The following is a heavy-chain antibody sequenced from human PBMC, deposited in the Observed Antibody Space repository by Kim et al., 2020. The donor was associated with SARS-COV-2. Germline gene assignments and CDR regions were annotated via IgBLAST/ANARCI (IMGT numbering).Heavy chain of an antibody. CDR3: ARVSSSGWYGASDLDY. J-gene: IGHJ4*02. D-gene: IGHD6-19*01. Sequence: ASVKVSCKASGYTFTSYGISWVRQAPGQGLEWMGWISAYNGNTNYAQNLQGRVTMTTDTSTSTAYMELRSLRSDDMAVYYCARVSSSGWYGASDLDYWGQGTLVTVSS. V-gene: IGHV1-18*03. CDR2: ISAYNGNT. CDR1: GYTFTSYG.